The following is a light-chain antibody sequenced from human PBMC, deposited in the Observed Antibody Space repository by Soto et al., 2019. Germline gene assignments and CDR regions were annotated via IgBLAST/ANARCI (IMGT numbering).Light chain of an antibody. Sequence: DIVMTQSPDSLTVSLGERATINCKSSQSVFYSSNNKNYLAWFQQKPGQPPKLLIYWASTRESGVPDRFSGSGSGTDFTLTISSLQAEDVALYYCQQYYSTPLTFGGGTNVEIK. V-gene: IGKV4-1*01. J-gene: IGKJ4*01. CDR1: QSVFYSSNNKNY. CDR2: WAS. CDR3: QQYYSTPLT.